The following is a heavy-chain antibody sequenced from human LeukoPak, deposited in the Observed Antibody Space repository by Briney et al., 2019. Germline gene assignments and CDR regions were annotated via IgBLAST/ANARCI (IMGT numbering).Heavy chain of an antibody. V-gene: IGHV3-30*18. CDR2: IVYDGSKK. D-gene: IGHD6-6*01. CDR3: AKSASHSSSSEDYFDY. J-gene: IGHJ4*02. CDR1: GFTFSSYA. Sequence: PGGSLRLSCAASGFTFSSYAMSWVRQAPGKGLEWVAVIVYDGSKKYHADSVKGRFTISRDNSKNTLYLQMNSLRAEDMAVYYCAKSASHSSSSEDYFDYWGQGTLVTVSS.